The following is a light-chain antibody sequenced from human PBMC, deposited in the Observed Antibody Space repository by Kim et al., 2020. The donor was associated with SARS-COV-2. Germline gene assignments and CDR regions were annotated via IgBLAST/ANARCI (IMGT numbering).Light chain of an antibody. J-gene: IGLJ2*01. Sequence: TVPISCTGSSGSIASNYVQWYPQRPGSAPTTVIYEDNQRPSGVPDRFSGSIDSSSNSASLTISGLKTEDEADYYCQSYDSSNHVVFGGGTKLTVL. CDR2: EDN. CDR1: SGSIASNY. V-gene: IGLV6-57*02. CDR3: QSYDSSNHVV.